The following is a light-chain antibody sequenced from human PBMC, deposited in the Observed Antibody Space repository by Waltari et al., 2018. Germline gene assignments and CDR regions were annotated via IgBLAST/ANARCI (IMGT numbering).Light chain of an antibody. CDR1: QTVRTTY. V-gene: IGKV3-20*01. CDR3: QQYDISPLT. Sequence: EIVLTQSPGTLSLSPGERATLSCRASQTVRTTYLAWYQQKPGQAPTLLIDGASSRATGIPDRFSGSGSGTDFALTISSLAPEDFAVYYCQQYDISPLTFGGGTKVEIK. J-gene: IGKJ4*01. CDR2: GAS.